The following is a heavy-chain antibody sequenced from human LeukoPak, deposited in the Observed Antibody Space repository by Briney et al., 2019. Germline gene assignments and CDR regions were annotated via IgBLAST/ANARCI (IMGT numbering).Heavy chain of an antibody. CDR2: IIPIFGTA. Sequence: SVKVSCKASVGTFTSYAISWVRQAPGQGLEWMGGIIPIFGTANYAQKFQGRVTITADESTSTAYMELSSLRSEDTAVYYCASGYSPFFVDYWGQGTLVTVSS. D-gene: IGHD3-22*01. V-gene: IGHV1-69*13. CDR3: ASGYSPFFVDY. CDR1: VGTFTSYA. J-gene: IGHJ4*02.